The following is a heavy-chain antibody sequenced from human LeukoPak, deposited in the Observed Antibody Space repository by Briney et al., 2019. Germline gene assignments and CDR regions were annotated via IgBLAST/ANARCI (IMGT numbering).Heavy chain of an antibody. CDR1: GYPFTSYD. Sequence: ASLKVCCKAAGYPFTSYDIYWVRHAPGQGLGWVGGMNPNSGNTGYAQKFHGRVTMTRNTSISTAYMPRSHPRSESTTVSYFGVVPAVKPPFDYWGQGTLVTVSS. V-gene: IGHV1-8*01. CDR2: MNPNSGNT. CDR3: GVVPAVKPPFDY. J-gene: IGHJ4*02. D-gene: IGHD2-2*02.